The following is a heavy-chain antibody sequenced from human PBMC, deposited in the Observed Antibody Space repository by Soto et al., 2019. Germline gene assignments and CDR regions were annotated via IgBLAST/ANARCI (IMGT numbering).Heavy chain of an antibody. V-gene: IGHV1-24*01. Sequence: ASVKVSCKVSGYTLTELSMHWVRQAPGKGLEWMGGFDPEDGETIYAQKFQGRVTMTEDTSTDTAYMELSSLRSEDTAVYYCATVMGYCSGGSCYYYYYYGMDVWGQGTTVTV. CDR3: ATVMGYCSGGSCYYYYYYGMDV. CDR1: GYTLTELS. D-gene: IGHD2-15*01. J-gene: IGHJ6*02. CDR2: FDPEDGET.